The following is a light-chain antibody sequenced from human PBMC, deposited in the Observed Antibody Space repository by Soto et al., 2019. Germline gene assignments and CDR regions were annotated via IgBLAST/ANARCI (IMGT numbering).Light chain of an antibody. CDR3: QQYYSTPLT. Sequence: DLVLTPSPDALSVPLGERATINCKSSQSVLYSSNNKNYLAWYQQKPGQPPKLLIYWASTRESGVPDRFSGSGSGTDFTLTISSLQSEDVAVYYCQQYYSTPLTFGGGTKVDIK. CDR2: WAS. V-gene: IGKV4-1*01. J-gene: IGKJ4*01. CDR1: QSVLYSSNNKNY.